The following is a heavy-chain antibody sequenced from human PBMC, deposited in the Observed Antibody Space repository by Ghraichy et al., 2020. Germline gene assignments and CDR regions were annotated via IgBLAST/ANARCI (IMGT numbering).Heavy chain of an antibody. CDR3: ARVTRGYLKFPYYFDY. CDR1: GGSISSYY. CDR2: IYYSGST. J-gene: IGHJ4*02. Sequence: SETLSLTCTVSGGSISSYYWSWIRQPPGKGLEWIGYIYYSGSTNYNPSLKSRVTISVDTSKNQFSLKLSSVTAADTAVYYCARVTRGYLKFPYYFDYWGQGTLVTVSS. V-gene: IGHV4-59*01. D-gene: IGHD5-12*01.